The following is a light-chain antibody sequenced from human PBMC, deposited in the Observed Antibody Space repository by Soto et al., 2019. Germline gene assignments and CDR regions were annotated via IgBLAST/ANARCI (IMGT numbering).Light chain of an antibody. CDR3: QQRSNWPPT. CDR1: HTVANF. V-gene: IGKV3-11*01. Sequence: VLIQSPATLSLSPGERATLSCRASHTVANFLAWYQHKAGQAPRLLIYDVSNRATGIPARFSGSGSGTDFTLTISSLEPDDFAVYYCQQRSNWPPTFGGGTNVEIK. CDR2: DVS. J-gene: IGKJ4*01.